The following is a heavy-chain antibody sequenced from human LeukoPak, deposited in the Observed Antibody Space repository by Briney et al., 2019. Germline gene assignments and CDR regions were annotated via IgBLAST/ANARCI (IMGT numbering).Heavy chain of an antibody. CDR2: ITASGTAM. J-gene: IGHJ4*02. V-gene: IGHV3-48*02. Sequence: PGESLRLSCAASGFTFSSCSMNWVRQAPGKGLEWVSHITASGTAMFYADSVKGRFTISRDNAKNSLYLQMNSLRDEDTAVYYCASSGSYRFDYWGQGTLVTVSS. CDR3: ASSGSYRFDY. CDR1: GFTFSSCS. D-gene: IGHD1-26*01.